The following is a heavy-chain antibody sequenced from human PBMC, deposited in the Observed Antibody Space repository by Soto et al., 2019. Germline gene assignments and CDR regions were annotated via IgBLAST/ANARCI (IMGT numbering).Heavy chain of an antibody. V-gene: IGHV3-23*01. J-gene: IGHJ4*02. CDR3: VKGASTWNSSGWYRGY. CDR1: GFTFSSYD. D-gene: IGHD6-19*01. Sequence: PGGSLRLSCAASGFTFSSYDINWVRQAPGTGLEWVSAISGSGGSTYYADSVKGRFTISRDNAKNTLYLQMNSLRAEDTAVYYFVKGASTWNSSGWYRGYWGQGTLVNVPS. CDR2: ISGSGGST.